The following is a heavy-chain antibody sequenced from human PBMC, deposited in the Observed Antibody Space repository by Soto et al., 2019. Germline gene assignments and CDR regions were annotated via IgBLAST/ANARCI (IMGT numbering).Heavy chain of an antibody. CDR2: TYYRSKWYN. CDR3: ARDRGLLAVRAPGLNWFDP. J-gene: IGHJ5*02. V-gene: IGHV6-1*01. D-gene: IGHD3-10*01. Sequence: SQTLTLTCTISGDSVSRNSAAWNWIRQSPSRGLEWLGRTYYRSKWYNDYAVSVKSRITINPDTSKNQFSLQLNSVTPEDTAVYYCARDRGLLAVRAPGLNWFDPWGQGTLVTVS. CDR1: GDSVSRNSAA.